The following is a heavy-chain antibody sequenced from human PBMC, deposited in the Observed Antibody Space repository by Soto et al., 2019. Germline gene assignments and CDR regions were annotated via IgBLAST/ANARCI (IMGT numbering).Heavy chain of an antibody. D-gene: IGHD3-22*01. Sequence: SETLSLTCTVSGGSISSYYWSWIRQPPGKGLEWIGYIYYSGSTNYNPSLKSRVTISVDTSKNQFSLKLSSVTAADTAVYYCAREGKGSSGYLDYWGQGTLVTVSS. V-gene: IGHV4-59*01. CDR3: AREGKGSSGYLDY. J-gene: IGHJ4*02. CDR2: IYYSGST. CDR1: GGSISSYY.